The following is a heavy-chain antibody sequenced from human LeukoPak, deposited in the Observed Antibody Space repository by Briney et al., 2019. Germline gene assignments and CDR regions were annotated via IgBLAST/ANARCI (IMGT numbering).Heavy chain of an antibody. V-gene: IGHV4-30-4*01. Sequence: SETLSLTCTVSGASIRSGDYYWSWIRQPPGKGLEWIGYIYYSGSTYYNPSLKSRVTISVDTSKNQLSLKLRSVTAADTAVYYCARVRNWGIFDYWGQGTLVTVSS. CDR3: ARVRNWGIFDY. CDR2: IYYSGST. D-gene: IGHD7-27*01. J-gene: IGHJ4*02. CDR1: GASIRSGDYY.